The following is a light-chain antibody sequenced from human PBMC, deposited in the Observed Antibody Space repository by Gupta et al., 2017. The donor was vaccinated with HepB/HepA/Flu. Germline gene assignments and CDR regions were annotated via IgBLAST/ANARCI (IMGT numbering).Light chain of an antibody. CDR3: QQYTNWLRT. CDR2: GAS. Sequence: EIVMTQSPATLSVSPGERATLSCRASQSVSSNLAWYQQKPGQAPRLLIYGASTRATGIPARFSGIGSGTEFTLTISSLQSEDFAVYYCQQYTNWLRTFGQGTKVEIK. CDR1: QSVSSN. V-gene: IGKV3-15*01. J-gene: IGKJ1*01.